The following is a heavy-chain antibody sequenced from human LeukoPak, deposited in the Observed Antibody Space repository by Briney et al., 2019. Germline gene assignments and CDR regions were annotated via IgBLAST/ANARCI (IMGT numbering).Heavy chain of an antibody. Sequence: SGTLSLTCAVSGGSISSSNRWSWVRQPPGKGLEWIGQIYHSGSTNYNPSLKSRVTISVDKSKNQFSLKLRSVTAADTAVYYCARPLSLGYCSGGSCYGRGAWFDRWGQGTLVTVSS. J-gene: IGHJ5*02. V-gene: IGHV4-4*02. CDR3: ARPLSLGYCSGGSCYGRGAWFDR. CDR1: GGSISSSNR. CDR2: IYHSGST. D-gene: IGHD2-15*01.